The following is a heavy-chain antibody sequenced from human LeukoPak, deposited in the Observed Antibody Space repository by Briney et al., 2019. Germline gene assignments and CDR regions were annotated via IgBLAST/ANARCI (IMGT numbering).Heavy chain of an antibody. CDR2: IYYSGST. J-gene: IGHJ5*02. CDR1: GGSISSSSYY. Sequence: SETLSLTCTVSGGSISSSSYYWGWIRQPPGKGLEWIGSIYYSGSTYYNPSLKSRVTISVDTSKNQFSLKLSSVTAADTAVYYCARHLYSSSSNWFDPWGQGTLVTASS. CDR3: ARHLYSSSSNWFDP. V-gene: IGHV4-39*01. D-gene: IGHD6-13*01.